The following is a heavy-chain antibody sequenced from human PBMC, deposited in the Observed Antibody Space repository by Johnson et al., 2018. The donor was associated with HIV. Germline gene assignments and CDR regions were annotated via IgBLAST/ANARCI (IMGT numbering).Heavy chain of an antibody. Sequence: VQLVESGGGLVQPGGSLRLSCAASGFTFSSYEMNWVRQAPGKGPEWVSYISSSGSIIHYADSVKGRFTISRDNAKNSLYLQMDSLRAEDTAVYYCARDQSEVDAFDIWGQGTMVTVSS. CDR2: ISSSGSII. V-gene: IGHV3-48*03. CDR1: GFTFSSYE. CDR3: ARDQSEVDAFDI. J-gene: IGHJ3*02.